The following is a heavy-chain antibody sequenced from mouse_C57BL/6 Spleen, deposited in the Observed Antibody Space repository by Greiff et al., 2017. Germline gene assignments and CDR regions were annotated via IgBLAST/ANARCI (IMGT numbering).Heavy chain of an antibody. CDR1: GFNIKDYY. CDR2: IDPEDGDT. J-gene: IGHJ4*01. V-gene: IGHV14-1*01. Sequence: EVQLQQSGAELVRPGASVKLSCTASGFNIKDYYMHWVKQRPEQGLEWIGRIDPEDGDTEYAPKFQGKATMTADTSSNTAYLQLSSLTSEDTAVYYCTTHYYGSSDDAMDYWGQGTSVTVSA. D-gene: IGHD1-1*01. CDR3: TTHYYGSSDDAMDY.